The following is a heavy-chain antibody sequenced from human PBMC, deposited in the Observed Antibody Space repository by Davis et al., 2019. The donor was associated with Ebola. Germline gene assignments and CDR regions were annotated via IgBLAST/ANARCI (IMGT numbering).Heavy chain of an antibody. CDR1: RYSFRRYW. CDR3: GVKVKWGAYFDS. J-gene: IGHJ4*02. CDR2: IHPDDSDT. V-gene: IGHV5-51*01. D-gene: IGHD1-26*01. Sequence: TVSRLGSRYSFRRYWLVWVRQMPGKGPEWMGIIHPDDSDTRYRPSFEGQVTHSADKSVNTAYLQWSSLEASDTAMYYCGVKVKWGAYFDSWGQGALVTVSS.